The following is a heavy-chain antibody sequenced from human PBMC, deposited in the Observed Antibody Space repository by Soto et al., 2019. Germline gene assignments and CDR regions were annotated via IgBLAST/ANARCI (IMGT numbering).Heavy chain of an antibody. D-gene: IGHD1-1*01. V-gene: IGHV3-53*01. CDR3: ASWHEREHAYDV. J-gene: IGHJ3*01. CDR2: IYSDGST. CDR1: GLTVSTNY. Sequence: GGSLRLSCAASGLTVSTNYMSWVRQAPGKGLEWLSVIYSDGSTFYADSVKGRFTISRDNSKNTLYLQMNSLRPDDTAVYYCASWHEREHAYDVWGQGTTVTVSS.